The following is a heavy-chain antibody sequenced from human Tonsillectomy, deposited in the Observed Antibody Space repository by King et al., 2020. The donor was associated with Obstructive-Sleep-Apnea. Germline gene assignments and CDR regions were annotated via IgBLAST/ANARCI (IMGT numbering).Heavy chain of an antibody. CDR1: GFTLSDYY. D-gene: IGHD6-19*01. Sequence: VQLVESGGGLVRPGGSLRLSCAASGFTLSDYYMSWIRQVPGKGLEWSSYISSSGNTIYNADSVKGRFTISRDNAKNSLYLQMNSLRAEDTAVYYCAREGPYASGWDFDAWGQGTLVTVSS. V-gene: IGHV3-11*01. CDR2: ISSSGNTI. J-gene: IGHJ4*02. CDR3: AREGPYASGWDFDA.